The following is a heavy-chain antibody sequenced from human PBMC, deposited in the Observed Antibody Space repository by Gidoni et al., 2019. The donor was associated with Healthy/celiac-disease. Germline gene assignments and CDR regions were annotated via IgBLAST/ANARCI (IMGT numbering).Heavy chain of an antibody. D-gene: IGHD1-26*01. CDR2: ISGSGGST. CDR3: AKDLGIVGATHYFDY. Sequence: EVQLLESGGGLVQPGGYLRLSCAASGFTFSSYAMSWVRQAPGKGLGWVSAISGSGGSTYSADSVKGRFTISRDNAKNTLYLQMNSLRAEDTAVYYCAKDLGIVGATHYFDYWGQGTLVTVSS. J-gene: IGHJ4*02. V-gene: IGHV3-23*01. CDR1: GFTFSSYA.